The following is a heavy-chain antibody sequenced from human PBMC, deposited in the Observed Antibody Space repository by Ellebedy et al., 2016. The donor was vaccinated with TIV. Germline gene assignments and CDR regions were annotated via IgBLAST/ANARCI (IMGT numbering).Heavy chain of an antibody. J-gene: IGHJ4*02. CDR2: IKSKRDGGTI. Sequence: GESLKISXGASGFPFTYVWMSWVRQAPGKGLKWVGLIKSKRDGGTIDHAAPVKGRFTISRDDSKNTLYLQMNSLKTEDTAVYYCVKVGGAEAPWGFDYWGQGTLVTVSS. V-gene: IGHV3-15*01. D-gene: IGHD3-16*01. CDR3: VKVGGAEAPWGFDY. CDR1: GFPFTYVW.